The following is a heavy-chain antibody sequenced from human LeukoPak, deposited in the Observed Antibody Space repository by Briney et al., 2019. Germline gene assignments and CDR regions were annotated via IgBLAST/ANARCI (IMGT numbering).Heavy chain of an antibody. CDR3: AREGGPYRPLDY. CDR1: GGSITNTNY. J-gene: IGHJ4*02. CDR2: VNLQGST. V-gene: IGHV4-4*02. Sequence: SGTLSLTCGVSGGSITNTNYWTWVRQPPGKGLEWIGEVNLQGSTNYNPSLMGRVAISVDTSENNISLQLTSVTAADSAVYYCAREGGPYRPLDYSGQRTLVTVSS.